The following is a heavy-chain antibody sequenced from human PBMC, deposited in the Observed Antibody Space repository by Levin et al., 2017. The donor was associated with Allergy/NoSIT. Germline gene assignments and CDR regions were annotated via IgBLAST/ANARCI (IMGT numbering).Heavy chain of an antibody. V-gene: IGHV3-48*04. Sequence: GESLKISCAASGFTFSIYSMNWVRQAPGKGLEWVSYIGSGGSTIYYADSVKGRFTVSRDNAKNSLYLQMNSLRVEDTATYYCARDRDYDVPTAHLGGVVRHYYYYGMDVWGQGTTVTVS. D-gene: IGHD3-9*01. CDR2: IGSGGSTI. CDR3: ARDRDYDVPTAHLGGVVRHYYYYGMDV. J-gene: IGHJ6*02. CDR1: GFTFSIYS.